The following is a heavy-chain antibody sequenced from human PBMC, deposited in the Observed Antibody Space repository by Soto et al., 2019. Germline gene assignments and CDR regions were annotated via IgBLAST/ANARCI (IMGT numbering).Heavy chain of an antibody. CDR2: IYYRGTT. V-gene: IGHV4-59*01. CDR3: ARYYVSGSTGIAP. D-gene: IGHD3-16*01. J-gene: IGHJ5*02. CDR1: GGFINSYY. Sequence: SETLSLTCTGSGGFINSYYWSWIRQSPGKGLEWIGYIYYRGTTRYNPSLKSRVTLSVDTSANHFSLQLRSVTAAAPAAYYCARYYVSGSTGIAPCGQGTQGTVAS.